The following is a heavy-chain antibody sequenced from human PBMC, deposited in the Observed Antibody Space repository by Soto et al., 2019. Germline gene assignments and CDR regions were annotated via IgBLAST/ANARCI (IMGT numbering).Heavy chain of an antibody. D-gene: IGHD3-22*01. CDR2: IDPSDSQT. CDR3: ARQIYDSDTGPNFQYYFDS. J-gene: IGHJ4*02. CDR1: GYSFAGYW. V-gene: IGHV5-10-1*01. Sequence: PGESLKISCKGSGYSFAGYWITWVRQKPGKGLEWMGRIDPSDSQTYYSPSFRGRVTISATKSITTVFLQWSSLRASDTAMYYCARQIYDSDTGPNFQYYFDSWGQGTPATVSS.